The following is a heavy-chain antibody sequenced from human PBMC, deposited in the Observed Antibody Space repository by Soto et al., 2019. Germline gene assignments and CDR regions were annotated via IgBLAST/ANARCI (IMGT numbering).Heavy chain of an antibody. CDR1: GGSISSSSYY. CDR2: ISNGGYT. Sequence: PSETLSLTCTVSGGSISSSSYYWGWIRQPPGKGLEWIGYISNGGYTNYYPSLKSRATISVDTSKNQVSLILTSVTAADTAMYYCARGLYDGSGYYYEWFDPWGQGTLVTVSS. V-gene: IGHV4-61*05. CDR3: ARGLYDGSGYYYEWFDP. J-gene: IGHJ5*02. D-gene: IGHD3-22*01.